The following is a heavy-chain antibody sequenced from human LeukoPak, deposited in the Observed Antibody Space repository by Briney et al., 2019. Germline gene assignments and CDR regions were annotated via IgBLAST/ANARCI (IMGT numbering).Heavy chain of an antibody. CDR3: ARRAVGGGVIVKWNWFDP. CDR1: GGSISSYY. Sequence: SETLSLTCTVSGGSISSYYWSWIRQPPGKGLEWIGYIYYSGSTNYNPSLKSRVTISVDTSKNQFSLKLSSVTAADTAVYYCARRAVGGGVIVKWNWFDPWGQGTLVTVSS. D-gene: IGHD3-16*02. CDR2: IYYSGST. V-gene: IGHV4-59*08. J-gene: IGHJ5*02.